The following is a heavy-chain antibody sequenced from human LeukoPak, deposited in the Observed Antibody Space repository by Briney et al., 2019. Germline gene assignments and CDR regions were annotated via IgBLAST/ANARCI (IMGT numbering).Heavy chain of an antibody. CDR1: GYSISSGYY. V-gene: IGHV4-38-2*02. J-gene: IGHJ4*02. D-gene: IGHD5-12*01. CDR3: ARVDAYSGYDWGHFGY. CDR2: IYHSGST. Sequence: SETLSLTCTVSGYSISSGYYWGWIRQPPGKGLEWIGSIYHSGSTYYNPSLKSRVTISVDTSKNQFSLKLSSVTAADTAVYYCARVDAYSGYDWGHFGYWGQGTLVTVSS.